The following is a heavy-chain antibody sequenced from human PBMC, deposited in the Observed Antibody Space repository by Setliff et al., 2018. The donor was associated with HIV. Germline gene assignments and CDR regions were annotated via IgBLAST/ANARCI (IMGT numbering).Heavy chain of an antibody. J-gene: IGHJ6*02. CDR3: AKPLTQWGVSPYHYAVDV. D-gene: IGHD1-26*01. Sequence: GSLRLSCAASGFTFSSYSMNWVRQAPGKGLEWVSAISSGGEIMFYADSVKGRFTISRDNSKNTLYLRMNSLRAEDTAVYYCAKPLTQWGVSPYHYAVDVWGQGTTVTVSS. V-gene: IGHV3-23*01. CDR2: ISSGGEIM. CDR1: GFTFSSYS.